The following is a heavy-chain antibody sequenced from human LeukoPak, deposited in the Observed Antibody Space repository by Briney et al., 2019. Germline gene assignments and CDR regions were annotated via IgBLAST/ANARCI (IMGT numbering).Heavy chain of an antibody. J-gene: IGHJ3*02. CDR2: INTGNGNT. CDR3: ARFSGAFDI. Sequence: ASVKVSCKASGYTFTSYAMHWVRQAPGQRLEWMGWINTGNGNTKYSQKFQGRVIITRDTSASTAYLELTSLRSEDTAVYYCARFSGAFDIWGQGTMVTVSS. V-gene: IGHV1-3*04. CDR1: GYTFTSYA. D-gene: IGHD1-26*01.